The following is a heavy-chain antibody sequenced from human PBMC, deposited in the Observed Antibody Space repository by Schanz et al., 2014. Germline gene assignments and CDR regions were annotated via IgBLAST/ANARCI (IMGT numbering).Heavy chain of an antibody. CDR2: ISHDGNNK. Sequence: QAQLVESGGGVVQPGRSLRLSCAASGFAFRSYAMHWVRQAPGKGLEWAALISHDGNNKHYVDSVEGRFTISRDNAKNSVSLQMDSLRPEDTAVYYCARPSDSSWYMDVWGKGTTVTVSS. CDR3: ARPSDSSWYMDV. CDR1: GFAFRSYA. D-gene: IGHD2-21*02. V-gene: IGHV3-30-3*01. J-gene: IGHJ6*03.